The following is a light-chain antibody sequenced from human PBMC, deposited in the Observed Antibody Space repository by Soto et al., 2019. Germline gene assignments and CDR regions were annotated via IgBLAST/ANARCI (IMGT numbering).Light chain of an antibody. Sequence: DIQMTHSQSVLSASVGDRVSISCRASQDIAHNLNWYQQKPGRAPKLLIFEKSTLLYGVPSRFSGSGSGTEFTLTISSLQPEDFATYFCQQYSAHPLPFGGGTRVEIK. CDR3: QQYSAHPLP. CDR1: QDIAHN. J-gene: IGKJ4*01. V-gene: IGKV1-9*01. CDR2: EKS.